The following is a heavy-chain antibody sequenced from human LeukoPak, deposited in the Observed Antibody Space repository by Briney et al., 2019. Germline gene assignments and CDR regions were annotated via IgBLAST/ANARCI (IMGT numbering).Heavy chain of an antibody. J-gene: IGHJ4*02. CDR2: INQDGSEK. CDR1: EFTFSRYW. V-gene: IGHV3-7*01. CDR3: TRAYGDY. D-gene: IGHD3-10*01. Sequence: GGSLRLSCVASEFTFSRYWMGWVRQAPGKGLEWVANINQDGSEKYYVDSARGRFTISRDNGKNSVYLQLNSLRGDDTGLYYCTRAYGDYWGPGALVTVSS.